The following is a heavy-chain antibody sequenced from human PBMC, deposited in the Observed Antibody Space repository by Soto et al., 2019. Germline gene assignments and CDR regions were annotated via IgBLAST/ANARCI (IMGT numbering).Heavy chain of an antibody. J-gene: IGHJ4*02. V-gene: IGHV3-53*02. CDR2: TYSVGST. Sequence: EVQLVETGGGLIQPGGSLRLSCAASGFIVSPYYMTWVRQAPGKGLEWVSVTYSVGSTYYADSVKGRFTIYRDTSENTLNLQMHSLRVDDTAVYYCAQGRNWGDCDYWGQGTLVTVSS. CDR3: AQGRNWGDCDY. D-gene: IGHD7-27*01. CDR1: GFIVSPYY.